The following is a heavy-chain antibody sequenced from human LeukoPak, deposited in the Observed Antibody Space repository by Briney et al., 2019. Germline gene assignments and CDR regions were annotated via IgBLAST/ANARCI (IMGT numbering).Heavy chain of an antibody. CDR2: ISGTSTYI. D-gene: IGHD5-18*01. CDR1: GFTFTANS. J-gene: IGHJ4*02. Sequence: GGSLRLSCAASGFTFTANSMNWLRQAPGKGLEWVSSISGTSTYIYYADSVKGRFTISRDNSKNTLYLQMNSLRAEDTAVYYCTTKRGYSYGYADWGQGTLVTVSS. V-gene: IGHV3-21*01. CDR3: TTKRGYSYGYAD.